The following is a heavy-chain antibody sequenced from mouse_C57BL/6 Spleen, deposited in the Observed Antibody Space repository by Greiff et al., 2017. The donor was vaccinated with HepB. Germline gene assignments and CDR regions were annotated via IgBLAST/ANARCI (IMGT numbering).Heavy chain of an antibody. CDR3: ARGGYYDGSSDYYAMDY. Sequence: VQLQQSGPELVKPGASVKIPCKASGYTFTDYNMDWVKQSHGKSLEWIGDINPNNGGTIYNQKFKGKATLTVAKSSSTAYMELRSLTSEDTAVYYGARGGYYDGSSDYYAMDYWGQGTSVTVSS. J-gene: IGHJ4*01. CDR1: GYTFTDYN. D-gene: IGHD1-1*01. CDR2: INPNNGGT. V-gene: IGHV1-18*01.